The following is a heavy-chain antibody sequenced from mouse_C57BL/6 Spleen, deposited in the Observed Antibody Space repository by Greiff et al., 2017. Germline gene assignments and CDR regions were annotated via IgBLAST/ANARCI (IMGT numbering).Heavy chain of an antibody. V-gene: IGHV5-4*01. CDR2: ISDGGSYT. J-gene: IGHJ3*01. D-gene: IGHD3-3*01. Sequence: EVQVVESGGGLVKPGGSLKLSCAASGFTFSSYAMSWVRQTPEKRLEWVATISDGGSYTYYPDNVKGRFTISRDNAKNNLYLQMSHLKSEDTAMYYCARDDGTPWFAYWGQGTLVTVSA. CDR1: GFTFSSYA. CDR3: ARDDGTPWFAY.